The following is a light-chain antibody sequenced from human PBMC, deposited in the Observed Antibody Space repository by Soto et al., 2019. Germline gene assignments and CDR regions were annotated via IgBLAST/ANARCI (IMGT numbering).Light chain of an antibody. J-gene: IGKJ2*01. CDR2: GAS. Sequence: ELVLTQSPGTLSLSPGERATLSCRASQSVSSSYLAWYQQKPGQAPRLLIYGASSRATGIPDRFSGSGSGTDFTLTISRLEPDDFAVYYCQQYGSSPPYTFGQGTRLEIK. V-gene: IGKV3-20*01. CDR1: QSVSSSY. CDR3: QQYGSSPPYT.